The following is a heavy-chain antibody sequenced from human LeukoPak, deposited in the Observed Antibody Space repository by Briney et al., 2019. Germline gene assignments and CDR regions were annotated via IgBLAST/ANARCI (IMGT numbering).Heavy chain of an antibody. D-gene: IGHD6-19*01. J-gene: IGHJ3*02. V-gene: IGHV4-59*11. CDR3: ARLPRSGWHPKGDDAFDI. Sequence: SETLSLTCTVSGGSISSHYWSWIRQPPGKGLEWIGYIYYSGSTNYNPSLKSRVTISLDTSKNQFSLKLSSVTAADTAVYYCARLPRSGWHPKGDDAFDIWGQGTMVTVSS. CDR1: GGSISSHY. CDR2: IYYSGST.